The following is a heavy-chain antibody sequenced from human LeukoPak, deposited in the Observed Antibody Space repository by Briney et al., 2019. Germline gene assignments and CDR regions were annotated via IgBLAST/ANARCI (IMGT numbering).Heavy chain of an antibody. CDR3: ARDRTGYYDSSGYPLDAFDI. CDR1: GGSISSGSYY. J-gene: IGHJ3*02. CDR2: IYTSGST. V-gene: IGHV4-61*02. Sequence: SQTLSLTCTVSGGSISSGSYYWSWIRQPAGTGLEWIGRIYTSGSTNYNPSLKSRVTISVDTSKNQFTLKLSSVTAADTAVYYGARDRTGYYDSSGYPLDAFDIWGQGTMVTVSS. D-gene: IGHD3-22*01.